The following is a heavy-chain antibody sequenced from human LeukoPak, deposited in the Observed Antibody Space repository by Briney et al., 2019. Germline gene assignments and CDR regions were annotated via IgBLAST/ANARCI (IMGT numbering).Heavy chain of an antibody. CDR3: ARDTYDFWSGYSY. CDR1: GYTFTSYG. CDR2: ISAYNDNT. Sequence: ASVKVSCKASGYTFTSYGITWVRQAPGQGLEWMGWISAYNDNTNYAQKLQGRVTMTTDTSTSIAYMELRSLRSDDTAVYYCARDTYDFWSGYSYWGQGTLVTVSS. D-gene: IGHD3-3*01. J-gene: IGHJ4*02. V-gene: IGHV1-18*01.